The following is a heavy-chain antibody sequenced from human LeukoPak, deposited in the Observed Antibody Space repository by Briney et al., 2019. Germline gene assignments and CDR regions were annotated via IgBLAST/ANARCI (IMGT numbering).Heavy chain of an antibody. CDR3: TTGDSAVAGTFY. J-gene: IGHJ4*02. CDR1: GFTFSNAW. CDR2: IKSKTDGGTT. Sequence: PGGSLRLSCAASGFTFSNAWMSWVRQAPGKGLEWVGRIKSKTDGGTTDYAAPVKGRFTISRDDSKNTLYLQMNSLKTEDTAVYYCTTGDSAVAGTFYWGQGTLVTASS. V-gene: IGHV3-15*01. D-gene: IGHD6-19*01.